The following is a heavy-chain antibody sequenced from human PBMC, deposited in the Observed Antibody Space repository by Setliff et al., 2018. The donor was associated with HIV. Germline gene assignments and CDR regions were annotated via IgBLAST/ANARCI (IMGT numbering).Heavy chain of an antibody. J-gene: IGHJ3*01. Sequence: ASVKVSCKAYGYTFTDHSINWVRQAPGRGLEWMGYISANTGNPTYAQGLTGQFVFSLDTSVSTAYLQISSLKAEDTAVYYCARGLNYIALDVWGQGTTVTVSS. CDR3: ARGLNYIALDV. D-gene: IGHD3-10*01. CDR1: GYTFTDHS. V-gene: IGHV7-4-1*02. CDR2: ISANTGNP.